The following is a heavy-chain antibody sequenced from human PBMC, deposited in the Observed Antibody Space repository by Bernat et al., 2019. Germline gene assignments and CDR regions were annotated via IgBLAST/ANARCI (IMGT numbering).Heavy chain of an antibody. Sequence: EMQLLESGGGLVQPGGSLRLSCAASGFNFKNFGMSWVRQAPGKGLEWVSPISSGGTTYYADSVKGRFTISIDNNNNTLYLQLNSLRVEDTAVYYCAKSSAWSHWYFDLWGRGTLVTVSS. CDR3: AKSSAWSHWYFDL. V-gene: IGHV3-23*01. CDR2: ISSGGTT. CDR1: GFNFKNFG. J-gene: IGHJ2*01. D-gene: IGHD6-6*01.